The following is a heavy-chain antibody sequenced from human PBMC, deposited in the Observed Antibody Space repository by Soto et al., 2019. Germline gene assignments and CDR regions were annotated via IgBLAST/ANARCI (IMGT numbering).Heavy chain of an antibody. D-gene: IGHD3-10*01. V-gene: IGHV1-69*01. CDR1: VGTFSSYA. Sequence: QVQLVQSGAEVKKPGSSVKVSCKASVGTFSSYAISWVRQAPGQGLEWMGGLIPIFGTANYAQKFQGRVTITADEPTSTAYMELSSLRSEDTALYYCARAFDYGSGRAFYGMDVWSQGTTVTVSS. CDR2: LIPIFGTA. CDR3: ARAFDYGSGRAFYGMDV. J-gene: IGHJ6*02.